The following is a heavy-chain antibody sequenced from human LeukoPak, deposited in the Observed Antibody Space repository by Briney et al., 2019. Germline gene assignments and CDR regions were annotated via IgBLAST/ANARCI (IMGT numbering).Heavy chain of an antibody. CDR2: IYPGDSDT. D-gene: IGHD3-9*01. CDR1: GYSFTTYW. CDR3: ARPGYYDILTGYPDSDAFDI. J-gene: IGHJ3*02. Sequence: PGESLKISCKGSGYSFTTYWIGWVRQMPGKGLEWMGIIYPGDSDTRYSPSFQGQVTISADKSISTAYLQWSSLKASDTAMYYCARPGYYDILTGYPDSDAFDIWGQGTMVTVSS. V-gene: IGHV5-51*01.